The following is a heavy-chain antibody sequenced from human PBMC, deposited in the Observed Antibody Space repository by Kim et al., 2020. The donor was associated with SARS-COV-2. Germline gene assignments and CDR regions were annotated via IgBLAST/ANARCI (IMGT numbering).Heavy chain of an antibody. Sequence: GGSLRLSCAVSGFNFGSYWMSWVRQAPGKGLEWVAHINEDGSQRNFLDSVKGRFIISRDNSKNSLYLQMNSLRAEDTAVYYCARENCYGTGSCFGYWGQGTLVTVSS. CDR3: ARENCYGTGSCFGY. CDR1: GFNFGSYW. V-gene: IGHV3-7*01. J-gene: IGHJ4*02. D-gene: IGHD3-10*01. CDR2: INEDGSQR.